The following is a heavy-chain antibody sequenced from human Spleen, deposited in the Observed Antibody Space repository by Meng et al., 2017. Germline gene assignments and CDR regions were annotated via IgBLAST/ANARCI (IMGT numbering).Heavy chain of an antibody. J-gene: IGHJ6*02. D-gene: IGHD6-19*01. V-gene: IGHV3-9*03. Sequence: GGSLRLSCEASGFTFSSSEMNWVRQAPGKGLEWVSGISWNSGSIDYADSVKGRFTISRDNAKNSLYLQMNSLRAEDMALYYCAKGYTSGLRTSMGVWGQGTTVTVSS. CDR1: GFTFSSSE. CDR2: ISWNSGSI. CDR3: AKGYTSGLRTSMGV.